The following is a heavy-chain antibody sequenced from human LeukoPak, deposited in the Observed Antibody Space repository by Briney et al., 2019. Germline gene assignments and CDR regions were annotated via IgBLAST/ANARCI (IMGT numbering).Heavy chain of an antibody. Sequence: GGSLRLSCAASGFTFSSYAMSWVRQAPGKGLEWVSAISGSGGSTYYADSVKGRFTISRDNSKNTLYLQMNSLRAEDTAVYYYAKIEFSGGSYYFDYWGQGTLVTVSS. J-gene: IGHJ4*02. V-gene: IGHV3-23*01. CDR3: AKIEFSGGSYYFDY. CDR1: GFTFSSYA. CDR2: ISGSGGST. D-gene: IGHD2-15*01.